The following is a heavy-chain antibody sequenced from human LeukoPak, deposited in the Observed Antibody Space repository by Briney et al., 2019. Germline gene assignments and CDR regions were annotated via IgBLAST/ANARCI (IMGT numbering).Heavy chain of an antibody. D-gene: IGHD2-15*01. CDR3: ARDESSSGYCSGGSCYSITPGWFDP. CDR1: GFTFDDYG. J-gene: IGHJ5*02. V-gene: IGHV3-7*01. Sequence: GGSLRLSCAASGFTFDDYGMSGVRQAPGKGLEWVANMKQDGSEKYYVDSVKGRFTISRDNAKNSLYLQMNSLRAEDTAVYYCARDESSSGYCSGGSCYSITPGWFDPWGQGTLVTVSS. CDR2: MKQDGSEK.